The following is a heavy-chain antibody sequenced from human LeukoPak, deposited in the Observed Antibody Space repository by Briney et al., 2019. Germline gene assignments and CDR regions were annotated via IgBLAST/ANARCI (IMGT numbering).Heavy chain of an antibody. CDR2: IIQDGSEK. CDR3: ARDKAYGDSEDF. CDR1: GFTFRNYW. D-gene: IGHD4-17*01. Sequence: GGSLRLSCVASGFTFRNYWMSWVRQAPGKGLEWVANIIQDGSEKNYVDSVKGRFTISRDNAKNSLYLQMNSLRAEDTAVYYCARDKAYGDSEDFWGRGTLVTVSS. V-gene: IGHV3-7*05. J-gene: IGHJ4*02.